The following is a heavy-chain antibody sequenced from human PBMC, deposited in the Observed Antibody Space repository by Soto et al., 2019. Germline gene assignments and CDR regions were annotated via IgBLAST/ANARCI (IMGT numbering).Heavy chain of an antibody. CDR1: GFTFSSYS. V-gene: IGHV3-48*02. J-gene: IGHJ6*02. CDR2: ISSSSSTI. CDR3: ARVGDIVVVPAAIHRDYYYYGMDV. D-gene: IGHD2-2*02. Sequence: GGSLRLSCAASGFTFSSYSMNWVRQAPGRGLEWVSYISSSSSTIYYADSVKGRFTISRDNAKNSLYLQMNSLRDEDTAVYYCARVGDIVVVPAAIHRDYYYYGMDVWGQGTTVTVS.